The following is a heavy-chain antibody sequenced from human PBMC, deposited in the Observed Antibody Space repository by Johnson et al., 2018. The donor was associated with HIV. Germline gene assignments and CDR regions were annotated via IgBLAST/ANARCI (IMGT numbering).Heavy chain of an antibody. CDR2: IKQDGSEK. CDR3: ARDRVYSGSYYSGAFDV. J-gene: IGHJ3*01. Sequence: VQLVESGGNLVQPGGSLRLSCAASGFTFSSYWMSWVRQAPGNGLEWVANIKQDGSEKYYVDSLKGRFTISRDNVKKSLFLQMNGLRADDTAVYYCARDRVYSGSYYSGAFDVWGQGAMVTVSS. V-gene: IGHV3-7*03. CDR1: GFTFSSYW. D-gene: IGHD1-26*01.